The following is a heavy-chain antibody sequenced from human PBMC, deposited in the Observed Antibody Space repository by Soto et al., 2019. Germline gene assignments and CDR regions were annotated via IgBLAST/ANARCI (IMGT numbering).Heavy chain of an antibody. CDR1: GFTFSSYW. V-gene: IGHV3-7*04. D-gene: IGHD1-26*01. Sequence: EVQLVESGGGLVQPGGSLRLSCEASGFTFSSYWMSWVRQAPGKGLEWVANIHQDGAGRYYVDSVKGRFTISRDNAKNSLYLQMNGRRVEDTAVYYWSRDGYGGYLDSWGQGTLVTVSS. CDR3: SRDGYGGYLDS. CDR2: IHQDGAGR. J-gene: IGHJ4*02.